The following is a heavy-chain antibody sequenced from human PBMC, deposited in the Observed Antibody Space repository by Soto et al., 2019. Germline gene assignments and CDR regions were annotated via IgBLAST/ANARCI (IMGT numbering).Heavy chain of an antibody. V-gene: IGHV3-30*18. CDR2: ISYDGSNK. J-gene: IGHJ4*02. D-gene: IGHD6-19*01. CDR3: AKDPSVY. CDR1: GFTFSSYG. Sequence: GVSLRLSCAASGFTFSSYGMHWVRQAPGKGLEWVAVISYDGSNKYYADSVKGRFTISRDNSKNTLYLQMNSLRAEDTAVYYCAKDPSVYWGQGTLVTVS.